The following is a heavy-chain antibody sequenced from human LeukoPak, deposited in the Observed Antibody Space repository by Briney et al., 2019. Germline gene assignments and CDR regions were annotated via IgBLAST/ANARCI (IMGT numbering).Heavy chain of an antibody. V-gene: IGHV3-23*01. Sequence: GGSLRLPCAASKFAFSSYAMSWVRQAPGKGLEWVSAISGGGGNTYYADSVKGRFTISRDNSKNTLYLQMNSLRAEDTAVYYCGKNRYSGSLSPFDIWGQGTMVTVSS. CDR3: GKNRYSGSLSPFDI. CDR2: ISGGGGNT. CDR1: KFAFSSYA. D-gene: IGHD1-26*01. J-gene: IGHJ3*02.